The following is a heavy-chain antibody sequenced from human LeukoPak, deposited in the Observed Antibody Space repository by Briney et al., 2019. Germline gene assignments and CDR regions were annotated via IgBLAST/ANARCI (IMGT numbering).Heavy chain of an antibody. CDR1: GFTFCDYA. D-gene: IGHD5-12*01. Sequence: PGGSLRLSCTASGFTFCDYAMSWFRQAPGKGLEWVGFIRSKAYGGTTEYAGSVKGRFTISRDDSKSIAYLQMNSLKTEDTAAYYCTREIYSGYGLTVYYFDYWGQGTLVTVSS. J-gene: IGHJ4*02. CDR3: TREIYSGYGLTVYYFDY. CDR2: IRSKAYGGTT. V-gene: IGHV3-49*03.